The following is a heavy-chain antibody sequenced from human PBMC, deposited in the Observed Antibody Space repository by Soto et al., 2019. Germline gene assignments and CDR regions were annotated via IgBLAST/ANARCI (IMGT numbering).Heavy chain of an antibody. CDR3: AREVGRGSGSYYLDY. V-gene: IGHV3-48*03. J-gene: IGHJ4*02. CDR1: GFPFNSYE. Sequence: PGGSLRLSCAASGFPFNSYEMDWVRQAPGKGLEWVSYINSGATTIHYADSVKGRFTISRDNAKNTVYLQMNGLRAEDTAVYYCAREVGRGSGSYYLDYWGQETLVTVSS. D-gene: IGHD3-16*01. CDR2: INSGATTI.